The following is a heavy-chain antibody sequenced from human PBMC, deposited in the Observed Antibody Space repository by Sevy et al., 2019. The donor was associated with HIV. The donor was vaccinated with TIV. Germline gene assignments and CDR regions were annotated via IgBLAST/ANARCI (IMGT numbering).Heavy chain of an antibody. D-gene: IGHD1-26*01. Sequence: GGSLSLSCAASGFTFRNYAMTWVRQAPGKGLQWVSAISGGDDSTYYADSVKGRFTISRDNSKNTLYLQMNSLRAEDTAVYYCAKDLAFIVGDAFDIWGQGTLVTVSS. CDR3: AKDLAFIVGDAFDI. V-gene: IGHV3-23*01. J-gene: IGHJ3*02. CDR1: GFTFRNYA. CDR2: ISGGDDST.